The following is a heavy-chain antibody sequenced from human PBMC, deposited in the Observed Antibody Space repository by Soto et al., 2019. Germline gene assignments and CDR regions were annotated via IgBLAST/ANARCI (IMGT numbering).Heavy chain of an antibody. D-gene: IGHD1-26*01. CDR1: AGTLSNYA. V-gene: IGHV1-69*13. CDR2: IIPIFGTA. J-gene: IGHJ3*02. Sequence: VKVACKASAGTLSNYAISWVRQAPGQGLEWMGGIIPIFGTANYAQKFQGRVTITADESTSTAYMELSSLRSEDTAVYYCARREDSGSAADAFGIWGQGTVF. CDR3: ARREDSGSAADAFGI.